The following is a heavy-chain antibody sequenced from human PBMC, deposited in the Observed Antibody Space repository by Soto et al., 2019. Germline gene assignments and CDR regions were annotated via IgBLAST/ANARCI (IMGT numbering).Heavy chain of an antibody. Sequence: GGSLRLSCAASGFTFSSSAMSWVRQAPGKGLERVSAISGSGGSTYYADSVKGRFTISRDNSKNTLYLQMNGLRAEDTAVYYCAKNPAIHYYASGSFFDYWGPGTLVTVSS. V-gene: IGHV3-23*01. CDR1: GFTFSSSA. CDR2: ISGSGGST. CDR3: AKNPAIHYYASGSFFDY. D-gene: IGHD3-10*01. J-gene: IGHJ4*02.